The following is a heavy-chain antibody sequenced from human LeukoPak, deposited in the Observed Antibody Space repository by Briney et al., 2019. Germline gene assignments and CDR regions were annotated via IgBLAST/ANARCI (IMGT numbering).Heavy chain of an antibody. CDR3: AKKYSSGRRPYDYYMDV. Sequence: GGSLRLSCAASGFTFSSYGMNWVRHAPGKGLEWVAFIRYDGSDKYYADSVKGRFTVSRDNSKNMVYLQMNSLRAEDTAVYYCAKKYSSGRRPYDYYMDVWGKGTTVIVSS. CDR1: GFTFSSYG. D-gene: IGHD6-19*01. V-gene: IGHV3-30*02. CDR2: IRYDGSDK. J-gene: IGHJ6*03.